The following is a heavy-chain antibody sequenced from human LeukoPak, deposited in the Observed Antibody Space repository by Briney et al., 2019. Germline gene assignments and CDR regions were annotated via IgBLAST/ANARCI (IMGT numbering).Heavy chain of an antibody. V-gene: IGHV1-69*04. CDR2: IIPILGIA. J-gene: IGHJ5*02. D-gene: IGHD3-10*01. CDR3: ARGGSYYGSGKDWFDP. CDR1: GGTFSSYA. Sequence: WVKVSCKASGGTFSSYAISWVRQAPAQGLEWMGRIIPILGIANYAQKFQGRVTITADKSTSTAYMELSSLRSEDTAVYYCARGGSYYGSGKDWFDPWGQGTLVTVSS.